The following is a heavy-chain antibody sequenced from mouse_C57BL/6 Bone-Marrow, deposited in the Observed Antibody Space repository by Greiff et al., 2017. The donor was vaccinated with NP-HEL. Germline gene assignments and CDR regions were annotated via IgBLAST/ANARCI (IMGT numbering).Heavy chain of an antibody. J-gene: IGHJ3*01. CDR1: GFTFSSYG. D-gene: IGHD4-1*01. CDR3: AINNWDGFAY. V-gene: IGHV5-6*01. Sequence: EVKLQESGGDLVKPGGSLKLSCAASGFTFSSYGMSWVRQTPDKRLEWVATISSGGSYTYYPDSVKGRFTISRDNAKNTLYLQMSSLKSEDTAIYYCAINNWDGFAYWGQGTLVTVSA. CDR2: ISSGGSYT.